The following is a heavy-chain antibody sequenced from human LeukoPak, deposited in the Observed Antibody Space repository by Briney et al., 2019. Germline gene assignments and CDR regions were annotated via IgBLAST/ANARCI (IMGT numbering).Heavy chain of an antibody. D-gene: IGHD5-24*01. V-gene: IGHV1-69*13. J-gene: IGHJ3*01. CDR1: GGTFSSYS. CDR3: ARGVDGYNSLFHSFDL. CDR2: IIPIFGTV. Sequence: GASVKVSCKASGGTFSSYSINWVRQVPGQGLEWMGGIIPIFGTVKYAHKFQGRVTTTADESTSTAYLDLRALTSDDSALYYCARGVDGYNSLFHSFDLWGHGTMVTVSS.